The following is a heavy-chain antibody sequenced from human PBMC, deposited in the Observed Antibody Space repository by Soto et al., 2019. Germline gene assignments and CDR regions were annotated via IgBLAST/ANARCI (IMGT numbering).Heavy chain of an antibody. CDR2: IWYDGSNK. D-gene: IGHD5-12*01. V-gene: IGHV3-33*01. CDR3: ARDHSGYYFDY. Sequence: LRLSCAASGFTFSNYGMHWVRQAPGKGLEWVAVIWYDGSNKYYADSVKGRFTISRDDSKNTLYLQMNSLRAEDTAVYYCARDHSGYYFDYWGQGTLVTVSS. CDR1: GFTFSNYG. J-gene: IGHJ4*02.